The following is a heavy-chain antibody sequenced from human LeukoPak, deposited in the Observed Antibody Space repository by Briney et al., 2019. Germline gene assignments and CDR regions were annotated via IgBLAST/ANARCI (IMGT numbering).Heavy chain of an antibody. CDR2: ISGSGTTT. Sequence: GGSLRLSCAASGLTFGNYAMNWVRQAPGKGLEWVSGISGSGTTTYYADSVKGRFTISRDNSKNTQHLQMNSLRAEDTAVYYCAKIIYSNYGYFDYWGQGILVTVSS. V-gene: IGHV3-23*01. CDR3: AKIIYSNYGYFDY. CDR1: GLTFGNYA. J-gene: IGHJ4*02. D-gene: IGHD4-11*01.